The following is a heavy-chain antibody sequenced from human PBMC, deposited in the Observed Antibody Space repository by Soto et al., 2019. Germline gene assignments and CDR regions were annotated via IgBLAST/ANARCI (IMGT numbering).Heavy chain of an antibody. CDR3: ARNPYSGSYYIPYYYYGMDV. J-gene: IGHJ6*02. D-gene: IGHD1-26*01. V-gene: IGHV1-18*01. CDR2: ISAYNGNT. CDR1: GYTFTSYG. Sequence: GASVKVSCKASGYTFTSYGISWVRQAPGQGLEWMGWISAYNGNTNYAQKLQGRVTMTTDTSTSTAYMELRSLRSDDTAVYYCARNPYSGSYYIPYYYYGMDVWGQGTTVTVYS.